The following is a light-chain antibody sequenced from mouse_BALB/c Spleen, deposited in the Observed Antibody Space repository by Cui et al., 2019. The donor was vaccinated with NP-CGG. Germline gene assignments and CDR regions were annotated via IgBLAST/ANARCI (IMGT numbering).Light chain of an antibody. CDR3: ALWYSNHWV. CDR1: TGAVTTSNY. Sequence: AVVTQESELATSPGKTVTLTCRSSTGAVTTSNYANWVQEIPDHLFTGLIGGTNNRPPGVPARFSGSLIGDKAALTITGAQTEDEAIYFCALWYSNHWVFGGGTKLTVL. CDR2: GTN. J-gene: IGLJ1*01. V-gene: IGLV1*01.